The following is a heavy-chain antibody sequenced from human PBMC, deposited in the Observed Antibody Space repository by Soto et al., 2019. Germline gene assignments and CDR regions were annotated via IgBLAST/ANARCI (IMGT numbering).Heavy chain of an antibody. J-gene: IGHJ4*02. V-gene: IGHV4-39*07. CDR3: AAGGGLPRYY. CDR2: MDYSGST. D-gene: IGHD5-12*01. Sequence: SETLSLTCTVYAGSISASSYYWGWIRQPPGKGLEWIGSMDYSGSTYYNPSLKSRVTISVDRSKNQFSLKLSSVTAADTAVYYCAAGGGLPRYYWGQGTLVTVSS. CDR1: AGSISASSYY.